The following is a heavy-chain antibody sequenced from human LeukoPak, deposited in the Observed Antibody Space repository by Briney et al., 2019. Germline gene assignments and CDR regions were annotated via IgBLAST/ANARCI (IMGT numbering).Heavy chain of an antibody. V-gene: IGHV3-30*18. J-gene: IGHJ6*02. CDR2: ISYDGSNK. CDR1: GFTFSSYG. CDR3: AKSRGTYYYYYGMDV. D-gene: IGHD3-16*01. Sequence: GRSLRLSCAASGFTFSSYGMHWVRQAPGKGLELVAVISYDGSNKYYADSVKGRFTISRDNSKNTLYLQMNSLRAEDTAVYYCAKSRGTYYYYYGMDVWGQGTTVTVSS.